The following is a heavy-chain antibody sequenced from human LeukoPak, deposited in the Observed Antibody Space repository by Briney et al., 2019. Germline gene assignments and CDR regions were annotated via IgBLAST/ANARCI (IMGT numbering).Heavy chain of an antibody. J-gene: IGHJ4*02. CDR1: GFTFSDYS. D-gene: IGHD1-26*01. V-gene: IGHV3-48*04. CDR3: ARDGARGSYYFDY. Sequence: GGSLRLSCAASGFTFSDYSMNWVRQAPGKGLEWVSSISSSSSTIYYADSVKGRFTISRDNAKNSLYLQMNSLRAEDTAVYYCARDGARGSYYFDYWGQGTLVTVSS. CDR2: ISSSSSTI.